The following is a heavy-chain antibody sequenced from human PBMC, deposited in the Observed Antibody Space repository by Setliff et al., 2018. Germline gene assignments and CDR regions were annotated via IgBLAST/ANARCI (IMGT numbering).Heavy chain of an antibody. V-gene: IGHV4-30-4*08. CDR3: ARGGEGALGIPYYGMDV. D-gene: IGHD2-21*01. J-gene: IGHJ6*02. CDR1: VGSISSGDYY. Sequence: PSETLSLTCTVSVGSISSGDYYWSWIRQPPGKGLEWIGYIYYSGSTYYNPSLKSRVTISVDTSKNQFSLKLSSVTAADTAVYYCARGGEGALGIPYYGMDVWGQGTTVTVSS. CDR2: IYYSGST.